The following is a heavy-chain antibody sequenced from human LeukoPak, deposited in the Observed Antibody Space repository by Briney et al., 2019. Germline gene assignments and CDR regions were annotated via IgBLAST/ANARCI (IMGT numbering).Heavy chain of an antibody. CDR2: IYYSGST. V-gene: IGHV4-30-4*01. J-gene: IGHJ3*02. D-gene: IGHD6-13*01. CDR1: GGSISSGDYY. CDR3: ARGLFDSSSWYDDAFDI. Sequence: PSETLSLTCTVSGGSISSGDYYWSWIRQPPGKGLEWIGYIYYSGSTYYNPSLKSRVTISVDTSKNQFSLKLSSVTAADTAVYYCARGLFDSSSWYDDAFDIWGQGTMATVSS.